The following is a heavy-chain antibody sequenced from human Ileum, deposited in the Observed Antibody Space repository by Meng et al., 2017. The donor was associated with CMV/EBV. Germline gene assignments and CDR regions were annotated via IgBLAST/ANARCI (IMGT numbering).Heavy chain of an antibody. CDR3: ATGRGYYFDI. Sequence: VESGGGVVQPGGSLGLSCAASGFTFSNHWMHWVRQVSGKGLVWVSRMNEDGSSRGYADSVRGRFTISRDNAKNTVDLQMNSLRAEDTAVYFCATGRGYYFDIWGRGTLVTVSS. CDR1: GFTFSNHW. D-gene: IGHD5-12*01. V-gene: IGHV3-74*01. CDR2: MNEDGSSR. J-gene: IGHJ2*01.